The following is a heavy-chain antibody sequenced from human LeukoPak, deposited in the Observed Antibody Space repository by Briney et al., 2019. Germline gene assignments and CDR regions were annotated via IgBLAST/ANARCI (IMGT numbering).Heavy chain of an antibody. J-gene: IGHJ4*02. CDR3: ARVNLPGGYTV. Sequence: SQTLSLTCAVSGGSISSGGYSWSWIRQPPAKGLEWIGYIYYSGSTNYNPSLKSRVTISVDTSKNQFSLKLSSVTAADTAVYYCARVNLPGGYTVWGQGTLVTVSS. CDR2: IYYSGST. V-gene: IGHV4-61*08. CDR1: GGSISSGGYS. D-gene: IGHD5-12*01.